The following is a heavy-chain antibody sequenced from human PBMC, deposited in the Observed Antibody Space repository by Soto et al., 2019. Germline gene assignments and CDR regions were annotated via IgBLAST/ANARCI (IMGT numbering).Heavy chain of an antibody. CDR3: ARRPDCHDSSGYYHWDFEL. D-gene: IGHD3-22*01. V-gene: IGHV4-59*08. CDR1: SGSISSYY. J-gene: IGHJ2*01. Sequence: QVQLQESGPGLVKPSETLSLTCTVSSGSISSYYWSWIRQSPGKGLEWIGYIYDSGRTHYNPSLKSRVTISVDTSKNQFSRKLSSVTAADTAVYYCARRPDCHDSSGYYHWDFELWGRGTLVTVSS. CDR2: IYDSGRT.